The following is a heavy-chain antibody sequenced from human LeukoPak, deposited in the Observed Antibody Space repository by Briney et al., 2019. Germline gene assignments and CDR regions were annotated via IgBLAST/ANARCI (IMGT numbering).Heavy chain of an antibody. CDR2: ISGSGGST. Sequence: GGSLRLSCAASGFTFSSYAMSWVCQAPGKGLEWVSAISGSGGSTYYADSVKGRFTISRDNSKNTLYLQMNSLRAEDTAVYYCAKVPGQIYYFDYWGQGTLVTVSS. CDR3: AKVPGQIYYFDY. J-gene: IGHJ4*02. CDR1: GFTFSSYA. V-gene: IGHV3-23*01.